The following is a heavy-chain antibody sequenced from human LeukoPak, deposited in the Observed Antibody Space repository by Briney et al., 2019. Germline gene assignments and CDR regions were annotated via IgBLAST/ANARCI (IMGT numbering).Heavy chain of an antibody. CDR3: AREQPANNYYGMDV. V-gene: IGHV1-2*06. J-gene: IGHJ6*02. Sequence: GASVKVSCKASGYTFTGYYMHWVRQAPGQGLEWMGRINPNSGGTNYAQKFQGRVTMTRDTSISTAYMELSSLRSDDTAVYYCAREQPANNYYGMDVWGQGTRSPSP. D-gene: IGHD2-2*01. CDR1: GYTFTGYY. CDR2: INPNSGGT.